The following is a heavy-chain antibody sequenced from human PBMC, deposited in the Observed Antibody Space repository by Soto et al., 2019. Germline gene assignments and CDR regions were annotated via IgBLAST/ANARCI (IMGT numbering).Heavy chain of an antibody. V-gene: IGHV1-3*05. D-gene: IGHD2-21*02. J-gene: IGHJ4*02. CDR1: GYTFTSYA. CDR3: ARSIVVVTALDY. CDR2: INAGNGNT. Sequence: VQLVQSGAEEKKPGASVKVSCKASGYTFTSYAMHWVRQAPGQRLEWMGWINAGNGNTKYSQKFQGRVTIIRDTSASTAYMELSSLRSEDTAVYYCARSIVVVTALDYWGQGTLVTVSS.